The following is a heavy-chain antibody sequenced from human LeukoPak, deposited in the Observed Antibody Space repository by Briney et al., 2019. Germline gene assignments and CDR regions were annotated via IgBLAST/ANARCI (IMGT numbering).Heavy chain of an antibody. CDR1: GYSFTNYW. V-gene: IGHV5-51*01. D-gene: IGHD6-13*01. J-gene: IGHJ5*02. CDR3: AKGRQQLASLTWFDP. Sequence: GESLKISCKASGYSFTNYWIAWVRQMPGKGLEWMGILYPGDSDTRYSPSFQGQVTISADKSINTSYLQWSSLKASDTAIYYCAKGRQQLASLTWFDPWGQGTLVTVSS. CDR2: LYPGDSDT.